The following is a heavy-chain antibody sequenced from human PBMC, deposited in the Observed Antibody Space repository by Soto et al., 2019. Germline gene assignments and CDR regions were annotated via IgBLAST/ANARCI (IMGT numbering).Heavy chain of an antibody. D-gene: IGHD3-16*01. CDR1: GFIFSNHA. Sequence: QVQLVESGGGVVQPGRSLRLSCTASGFIFSNHAMHWVRQAPGKGLEGVAIISYDGRNTYYADSVKGRFIISRDNSKNTLDLQMYSLRTEDTAVYYCAKTRKSLGGGEDFDYWGQGTQVTVSS. V-gene: IGHV3-30*18. CDR3: AKTRKSLGGGEDFDY. CDR2: ISYDGRNT. J-gene: IGHJ4*02.